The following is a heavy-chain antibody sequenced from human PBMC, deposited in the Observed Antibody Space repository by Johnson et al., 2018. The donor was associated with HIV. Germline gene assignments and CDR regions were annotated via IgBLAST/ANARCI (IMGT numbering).Heavy chain of an antibody. D-gene: IGHD3-9*01. Sequence: QVQLMESGGGVVQPGRSLRLSCAASGFTFSTYAMHWVRQAPGKGLEWVAVISYDGSNKDNADSVKGRFTISRDNSKNTLYLQMNSLRVEDTAVYYCARDFILTARGTFDIWGQGTMVTVSS. V-gene: IGHV3-30-3*01. CDR2: ISYDGSNK. CDR1: GFTFSTYA. CDR3: ARDFILTARGTFDI. J-gene: IGHJ3*02.